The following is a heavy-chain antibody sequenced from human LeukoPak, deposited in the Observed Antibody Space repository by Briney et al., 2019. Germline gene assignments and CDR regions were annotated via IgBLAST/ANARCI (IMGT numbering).Heavy chain of an antibody. CDR3: ARGKYYDFWSGQTSNYYMDV. V-gene: IGHV4-34*01. J-gene: IGHJ6*03. D-gene: IGHD3-3*01. CDR2: INHSGST. CDR1: GGSFSGYY. Sequence: PSETLSLTCAVYGGSFSGYYWSWIRQPPGKGLEWIGEINHSGSTNYNPSPKSRVTISVDTSKNQFSLKLGSVTAADTAVYYCARGKYYDFWSGQTSNYYMDVWGKGTTVTVSS.